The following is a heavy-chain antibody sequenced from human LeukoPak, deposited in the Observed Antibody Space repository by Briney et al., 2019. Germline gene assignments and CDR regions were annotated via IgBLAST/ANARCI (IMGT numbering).Heavy chain of an antibody. CDR1: GFTFSSYG. CDR2: ISYVGSNK. J-gene: IGHJ3*02. CDR3: ANYGLLGSGWYGGAFDI. V-gene: IGHV3-30*18. Sequence: PGGSLRLSRAASGFTFSSYGMHWVRQAPGKGLEWVAVISYVGSNKYYADSVKGRSTISRDNSKNTLYLQMNSLRAEDTAVYYCANYGLLGSGWYGGAFDIWGQGTMVTVSS. D-gene: IGHD6-19*01.